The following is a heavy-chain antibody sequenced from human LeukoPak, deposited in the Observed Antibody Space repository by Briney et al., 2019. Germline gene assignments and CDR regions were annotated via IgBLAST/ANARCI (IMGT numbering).Heavy chain of an antibody. CDR1: GFTFSSYA. CDR2: ISGSGGST. CDR3: AAATIAARTFDY. V-gene: IGHV3-23*01. Sequence: GGSLRLSCAASGFTFSSYAMSWVRQAPGKGLEWVSAISGSGGSTYYADSVKGRFAISRDNSKNTLYLQMNGLRAEDTAVYYCAAATIAARTFDYWGQGTLVTVSS. J-gene: IGHJ4*02. D-gene: IGHD6-6*01.